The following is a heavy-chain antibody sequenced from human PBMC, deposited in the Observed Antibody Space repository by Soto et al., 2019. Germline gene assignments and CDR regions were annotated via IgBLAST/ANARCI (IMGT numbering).Heavy chain of an antibody. J-gene: IGHJ6*02. CDR3: ARALSPSLNCTNGVCYFYYYGMDV. D-gene: IGHD2-8*01. V-gene: IGHV1-18*01. CDR1: GYTFTSYG. CDR2: ISANNVNT. Sequence: QVQLVQSGAEVKKPGASVKVSCKASGYTFTSYGISWVRQAPGQGLEWMGWISANNVNTNYAQKLQGRVTMTTDTSMSTAYMEMRSLRSDDTAVYYCARALSPSLNCTNGVCYFYYYGMDVWGQGTTVTVSS.